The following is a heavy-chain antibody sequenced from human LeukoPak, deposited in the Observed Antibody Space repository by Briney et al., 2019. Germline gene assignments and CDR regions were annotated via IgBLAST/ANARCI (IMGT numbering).Heavy chain of an antibody. J-gene: IGHJ5*02. Sequence: GGSLRLSCAASGFTFSNAWMNWVRQAPGKGLEWVSYISSSSSTIYYADSVKGRFTISRDNAKNSLYLQMNSLRAEDTAVYYCASGGYSGSYRRFDPWGQGTLVTVSS. CDR2: ISSSSSTI. V-gene: IGHV3-48*04. CDR1: GFTFSNAW. D-gene: IGHD1-26*01. CDR3: ASGGYSGSYRRFDP.